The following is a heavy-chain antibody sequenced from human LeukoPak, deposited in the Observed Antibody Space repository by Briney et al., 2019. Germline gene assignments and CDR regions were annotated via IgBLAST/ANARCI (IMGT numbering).Heavy chain of an antibody. D-gene: IGHD3-9*01. CDR1: GFAFTYSE. CDR2: ISGSGGST. V-gene: IGHV3-23*01. Sequence: PGGSLRLSCIASGFAFTYSEMTWVRQAPGEGLEWVSAISGSGGSTYYADCVKGRFTISRDNSKNTLYLQMNSLRAEDTAVYYCARDDGFYDILTGTLYYYYGMDVWGKGTTVTVSS. CDR3: ARDDGFYDILTGTLYYYYGMDV. J-gene: IGHJ6*04.